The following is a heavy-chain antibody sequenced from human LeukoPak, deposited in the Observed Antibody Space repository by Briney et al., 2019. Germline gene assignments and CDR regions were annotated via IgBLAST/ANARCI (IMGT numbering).Heavy chain of an antibody. CDR2: IIPIFGTA. D-gene: IGHD6-13*01. Sequence: SVKVSCKASGGTFISYAISWVRQAPGQGLEWMGGIIPIFGTANYAQKFQGRVTITADKSTSTAYMELSSLRSEDTAVYYCARGDSSSWFYGDYWGQGTLVTVSS. CDR1: GGTFISYA. CDR3: ARGDSSSWFYGDY. J-gene: IGHJ4*02. V-gene: IGHV1-69*06.